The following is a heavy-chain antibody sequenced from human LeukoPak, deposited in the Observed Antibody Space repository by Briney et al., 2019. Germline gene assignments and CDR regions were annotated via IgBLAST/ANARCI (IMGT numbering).Heavy chain of an antibody. D-gene: IGHD1-26*01. CDR1: GFTFSSYE. V-gene: IGHV3-48*03. Sequence: GGSVRLSCSASGFTFSSYEMNWARHAPGKGLEGFVHISRNDRTIYYAHSGKGRFTISRDNAKTSLYLQRNSLRAEDMAVYDCVRGGRYYSFVYWGEGTLVTVSS. CDR2: ISRNDRTI. CDR3: VRGGRYYSFVY. J-gene: IGHJ4*02.